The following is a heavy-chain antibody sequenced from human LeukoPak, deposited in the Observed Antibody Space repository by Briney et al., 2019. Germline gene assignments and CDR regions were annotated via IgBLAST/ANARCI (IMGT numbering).Heavy chain of an antibody. CDR2: IWYDGTNE. J-gene: IGHJ4*02. CDR3: AKDLGRYRNNYFDY. Sequence: GGSLRLSCAASGLSFSSHGMHWVRQAPGKGLEWVAVIWYDGTNENYSDSLRGRFTISRDNSKNTLYLQMNSLRAEDTAVYYCAKDLGRYRNNYFDYWGQGTLVTVSS. V-gene: IGHV3-33*06. D-gene: IGHD1-26*01. CDR1: GLSFSSHG.